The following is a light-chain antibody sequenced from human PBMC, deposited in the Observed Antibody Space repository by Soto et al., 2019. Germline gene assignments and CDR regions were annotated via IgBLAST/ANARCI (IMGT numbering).Light chain of an antibody. CDR1: SSDIGAYDY. CDR2: EVN. Sequence: SALTQPASLSGSPGHSITISCTGTSSDIGAYDYVSWFQQHPGKAPKLMISEVNNRPSGVSNRFSGSKSGNTAYLTISGLQVEDEAEYFCFPFTTTSTHVFGTGTKVTVL. CDR3: FPFTTTSTHV. V-gene: IGLV2-14*01. J-gene: IGLJ1*01.